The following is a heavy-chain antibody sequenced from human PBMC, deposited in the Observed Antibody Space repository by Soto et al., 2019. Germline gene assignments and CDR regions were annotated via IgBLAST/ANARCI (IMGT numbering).Heavy chain of an antibody. Sequence: EVQLVESGGGSVQPGGSLRLSCAASGFTCSTFSMHWVRQAPGRGLEWISYISGGGRPISYADSVKGRFTISRDNAKNSLYLQMASLTDEDTAVYYCARDLGWAFDSWGQGTLVTVSS. CDR1: GFTCSTFS. D-gene: IGHD6-19*01. CDR3: ARDLGWAFDS. J-gene: IGHJ4*02. V-gene: IGHV3-48*02. CDR2: ISGGGRPI.